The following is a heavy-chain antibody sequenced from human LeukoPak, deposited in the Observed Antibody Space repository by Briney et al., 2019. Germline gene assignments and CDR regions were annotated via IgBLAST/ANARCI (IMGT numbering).Heavy chain of an antibody. CDR1: GFTFSNNW. CDR3: ARDKKSGSYLHYFDY. D-gene: IGHD1-26*01. CDR2: IKKDGSEK. J-gene: IGHJ4*02. V-gene: IGHV3-7*01. Sequence: GGSLRLSCAASGFTFSNNWMSWVRQAPGKGLECVANIKKDGSEKYYVDSVKGRFTISRDNAKNSLYLQMNSLRAEDTAVYYCARDKKSGSYLHYFDYWGQGTLVTVSS.